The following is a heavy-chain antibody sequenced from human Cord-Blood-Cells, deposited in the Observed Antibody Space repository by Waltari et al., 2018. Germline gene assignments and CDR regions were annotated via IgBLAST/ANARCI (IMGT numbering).Heavy chain of an antibody. Sequence: QVQLVQSGAEVKKPGASVKVSCKVSGYTLTELSMHWVRQAPGKGLEWMGGFGPEDGETSYALKVQGRGTMTEDTSTDTAYMELSSLRSEDTAVYYCASRGGYYYDSSGSPGAFDIWGQGTMVTVSS. CDR2: FGPEDGET. V-gene: IGHV1-24*01. CDR3: ASRGGYYYDSSGSPGAFDI. J-gene: IGHJ3*02. D-gene: IGHD3-22*01. CDR1: GYTLTELS.